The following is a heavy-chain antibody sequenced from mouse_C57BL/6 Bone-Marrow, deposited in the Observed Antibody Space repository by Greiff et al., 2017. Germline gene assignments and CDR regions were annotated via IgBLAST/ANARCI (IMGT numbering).Heavy chain of an antibody. D-gene: IGHD3-1*01. CDR2: IDPSDSYT. Sequence: VQLQQPGAELVMPGASVKLSCKASGYTFTSYWMHWVKQRPGQGLEWIGEIDPSDSYTNYNQKFKGKSTLTVDKSSSTAYMQLSSLTSEDSAVYYCAGGLAWFAYWGQGTRVTVSA. V-gene: IGHV1-69*01. CDR3: AGGLAWFAY. CDR1: GYTFTSYW. J-gene: IGHJ3*01.